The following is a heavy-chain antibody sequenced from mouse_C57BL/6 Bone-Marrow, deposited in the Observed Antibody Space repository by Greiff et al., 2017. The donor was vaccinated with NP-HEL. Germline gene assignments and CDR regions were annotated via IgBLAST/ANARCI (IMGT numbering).Heavy chain of an antibody. V-gene: IGHV1-7*01. D-gene: IGHD4-1*02. CDR2: INPRSGYT. J-gene: IGHJ4*01. CDR1: GYTFTSYW. Sequence: QVQLQQSGAELAKPGASVKLSCKASGYTFTSYWMHWVKQRPGQGLEWIGYINPRSGYTKYNQKFKDKATLTADTSSTTAYMQLSSLTYEDSAVYYGARYRASTGTRAMDYWGQGTSVTVSS. CDR3: ARYRASTGTRAMDY.